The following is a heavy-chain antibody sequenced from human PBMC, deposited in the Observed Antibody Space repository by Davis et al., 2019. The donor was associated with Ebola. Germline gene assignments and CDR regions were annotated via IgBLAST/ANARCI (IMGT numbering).Heavy chain of an antibody. D-gene: IGHD5-12*01. Sequence: AASVKVSCKASEGTFSSYAISWVRQAPGQGLEWMGRIIPILGIANYAQKFQGRVTITADKSTSTAYMELSSLRSEDTAVYYCARDIVATEGDYWGQGTLVTVSS. J-gene: IGHJ4*02. CDR1: EGTFSSYA. V-gene: IGHV1-69*04. CDR2: IIPILGIA. CDR3: ARDIVATEGDY.